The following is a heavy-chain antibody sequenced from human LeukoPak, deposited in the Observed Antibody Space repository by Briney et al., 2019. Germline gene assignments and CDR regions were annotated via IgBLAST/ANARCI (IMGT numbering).Heavy chain of an antibody. J-gene: IGHJ6*02. D-gene: IGHD2-21*02. V-gene: IGHV4-31*01. CDR2: IYYTAST. CDR3: ARVHHERLRLDV. CDR1: GGSINSGDYF. Sequence: SETLSLTCTVSGGSINSGDYFWSWVRQHPGKGLEWILYIYYTASTPYNPSLKTPITKSVDTSKNEFSLKLTSVTAADTALYYCARVHHERLRLDVWGQGTTVTVSS.